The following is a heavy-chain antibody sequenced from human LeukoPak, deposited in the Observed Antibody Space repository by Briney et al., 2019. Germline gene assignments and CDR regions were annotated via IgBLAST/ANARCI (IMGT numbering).Heavy chain of an antibody. Sequence: GGSLRLSCAASGLTFSSYWMHWVRQAPGKGLVWVSHINSDGSSTTYADSVKGRFTISRDNSKNTLYLQMNSLRVEDTAVYYCAKDRRSSGYYYGDAFDIWGQGTMVTVSS. CDR3: AKDRRSSGYYYGDAFDI. D-gene: IGHD3-22*01. CDR2: INSDGSST. V-gene: IGHV3-74*01. CDR1: GLTFSSYW. J-gene: IGHJ3*02.